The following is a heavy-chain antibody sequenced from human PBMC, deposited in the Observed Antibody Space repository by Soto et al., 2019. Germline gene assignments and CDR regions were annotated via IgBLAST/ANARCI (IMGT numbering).Heavy chain of an antibody. CDR3: AKTITTVGTSPNPGGSRGRGALLDH. CDR1: GFTFSVFG. Sequence: QVQLVESGGGVVQPGRSLRLSCAASGFTFSVFGMHWVRQAPGKGLEWVAVISNTGSSAHYADSVRGRYTISRDNGENTLSLLMTSLRPEDTAVYSCAKTITTVGTSPNPGGSRGRGALLDHWGQGTLVTVSS. J-gene: IGHJ4*02. V-gene: IGHV3-30*18. CDR2: ISNTGSSA. D-gene: IGHD2-15*01.